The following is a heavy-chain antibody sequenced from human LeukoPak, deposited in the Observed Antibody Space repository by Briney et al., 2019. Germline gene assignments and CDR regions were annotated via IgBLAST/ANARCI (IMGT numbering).Heavy chain of an antibody. V-gene: IGHV1-2*02. CDR1: GYTFTGYY. CDR3: ASGVDSSGYYPPPHFDY. D-gene: IGHD3-22*01. CDR2: INPNSGGT. Sequence: ASVKVSCKASGYTFTGYYMHWVRQAPGQGLEWMGWINPNSGGTNYAQKFQGRVTMTRDTSISTAYMELSRLRSDDTAVYYCASGVDSSGYYPPPHFDYWGQGTLVTVSS. J-gene: IGHJ4*02.